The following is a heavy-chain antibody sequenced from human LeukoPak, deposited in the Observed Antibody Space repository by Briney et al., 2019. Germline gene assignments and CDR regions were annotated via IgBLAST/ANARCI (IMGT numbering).Heavy chain of an antibody. CDR3: ARAIAVTTFDY. J-gene: IGHJ4*02. Sequence: PGGSLRLSCAASGFTFSSYSMNWVRQAPGKGLEGVSSISSSSSYIYYADSVKGRFTISRDNAKNSLYLQMNSLRAEDTAVYYCARAIAVTTFDYWGQGTLVTVSS. CDR2: ISSSSSYI. CDR1: GFTFSSYS. D-gene: IGHD4-17*01. V-gene: IGHV3-21*04.